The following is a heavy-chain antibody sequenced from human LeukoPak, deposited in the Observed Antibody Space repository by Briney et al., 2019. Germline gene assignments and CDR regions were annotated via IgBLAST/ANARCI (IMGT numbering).Heavy chain of an antibody. D-gene: IGHD1-26*01. CDR2: IQYDGSNK. J-gene: IGHJ4*02. V-gene: IGHV3-30*02. Sequence: GGSLRLSCTASGFTFSSYGMHWVRQAPGKGLEWVAIIQYDGSNKHYVDSVQGRFTISRDNSKNTLYLQMNSLRAEDTAVYYCAKVVSLGATGYWGQGTLVTVSS. CDR3: AKVVSLGATGY. CDR1: GFTFSSYG.